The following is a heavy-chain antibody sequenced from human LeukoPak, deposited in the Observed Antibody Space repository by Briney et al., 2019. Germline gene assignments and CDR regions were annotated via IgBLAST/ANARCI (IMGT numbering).Heavy chain of an antibody. Sequence: PSETLSLTCTVSGGSITSSSYYWDWIRQPPGTGLERIGSIDYSGSTYYNPSLESRVTISLDTSKSQFSLKLTSVTATDTAVYYCARRIFGGWFDPLGQGTLVTVSS. J-gene: IGHJ5*02. D-gene: IGHD3-10*01. CDR1: GGSITSSSYY. CDR3: ARRIFGGWFDP. CDR2: IDYSGST. V-gene: IGHV4-39*01.